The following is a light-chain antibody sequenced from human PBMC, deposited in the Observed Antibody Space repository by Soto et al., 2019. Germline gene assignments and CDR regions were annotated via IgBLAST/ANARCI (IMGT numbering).Light chain of an antibody. Sequence: QSALTKPRSVSGSPGQSVTISCTGTSSDVGGYNYVSWYQQHPGKAPKLMICDVSKRPSGVPDRFSGSKSGNTASLTISGLQAEDEADYYCCSYAGSYTWVFGTGTKLTVL. CDR2: DVS. CDR3: CSYAGSYTWV. CDR1: SSDVGGYNY. J-gene: IGLJ1*01. V-gene: IGLV2-11*01.